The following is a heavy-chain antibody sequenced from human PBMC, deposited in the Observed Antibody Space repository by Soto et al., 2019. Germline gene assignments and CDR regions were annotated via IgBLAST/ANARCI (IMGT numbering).Heavy chain of an antibody. CDR1: GFSLSSYA. CDR3: AKDPFGDLSYYSDF. J-gene: IGHJ4*02. D-gene: IGHD3-10*01. CDR2: SSGSGAST. V-gene: IGHV3-23*01. Sequence: GGSLRLSCAASGFSLSSYAMTWVRQAPGKGLEWVSTSSGSGASTYFADSVKGRFTISRDNSKDTLYLQMDSLSADDTALYYCAKDPFGDLSYYSDFWGQGSLVTVSS.